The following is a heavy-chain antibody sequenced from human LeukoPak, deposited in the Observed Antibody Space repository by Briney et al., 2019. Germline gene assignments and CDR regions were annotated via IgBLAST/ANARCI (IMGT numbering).Heavy chain of an antibody. CDR1: GFTLSSYW. Sequence: GGSLRLSCVASGFTLSSYWMSWVRQAPGKGLEWVANIDGDGSTEAYVDSLKGRFTISRDNAKNSLYLQMNNLRVEDTAVYCARGGAAFAESVYWGQGTLVTVSS. D-gene: IGHD3-3*01. V-gene: IGHV3-7*01. CDR3: ARGGAAFAESVY. J-gene: IGHJ4*02. CDR2: IDGDGSTE.